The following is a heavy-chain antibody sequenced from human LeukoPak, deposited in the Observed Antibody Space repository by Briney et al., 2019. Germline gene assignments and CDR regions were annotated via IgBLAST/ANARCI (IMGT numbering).Heavy chain of an antibody. CDR3: ARASPTSTYRWDYYYGMDV. CDR1: GYTFTGYY. J-gene: IGHJ6*02. CDR2: INPNSGGT. Sequence: ASVKVSCKASGYTFTGYYMHWVRQAPGQGLEWMGWINPNSGGTNYAQKFQGRVTMTRDTSISTAYMELSRLRSDDTAVYYCARASPTSTYRWDYYYGMDVWGRGTTVTVSS. D-gene: IGHD2-8*02. V-gene: IGHV1-2*02.